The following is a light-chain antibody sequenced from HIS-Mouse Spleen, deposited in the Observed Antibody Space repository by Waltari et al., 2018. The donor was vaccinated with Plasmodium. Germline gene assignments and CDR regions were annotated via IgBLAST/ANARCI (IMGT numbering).Light chain of an antibody. J-gene: IGKJ3*01. CDR2: AAS. V-gene: IGKV1-8*01. CDR3: QQYYSYPFT. Sequence: AIRMTQSPSSLSASTGDRVTITCRASQGISSYLAWYQQKPGKAPKLLIYAASTLQSGVQSRFSGSGSGTDFTLTISCLQSEDFATYYCQQYYSYPFTFGPGTKVDIK. CDR1: QGISSY.